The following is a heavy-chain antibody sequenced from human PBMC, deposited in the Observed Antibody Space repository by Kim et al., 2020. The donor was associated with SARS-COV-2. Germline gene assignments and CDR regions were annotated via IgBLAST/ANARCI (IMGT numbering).Heavy chain of an antibody. D-gene: IGHD2-21*02. V-gene: IGHV3-23*01. CDR3: AKLGRNGPGGNSKYYFDY. Sequence: GGSLRLSCAASGFTFSSYAMSWVRQAPGKGLEWVSAISGSGGSTYYADSVKGRFTISRDNSKNTLYLQMNSLRAEDTAVYYCAKLGRNGPGGNSKYYFDYWGQGTLVTVSS. CDR1: GFTFSSYA. J-gene: IGHJ4*02. CDR2: ISGSGGST.